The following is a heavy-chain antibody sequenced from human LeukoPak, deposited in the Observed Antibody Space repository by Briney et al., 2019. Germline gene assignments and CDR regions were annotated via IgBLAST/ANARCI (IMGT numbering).Heavy chain of an antibody. CDR1: GGSFSGYY. J-gene: IGHJ6*03. V-gene: IGHV4-34*01. CDR2: INHSGST. Sequence: SETLSLTCAVYGGSFSGYYWSWIRQPPGKGLEWIGEINHSGSTNYNPSLKSRVTISVDTSKNQFSLKLSSVTAADTAVYYCARHGTAPYDFWSGRYYYYYYYMDVWGKGTTVTVSS. CDR3: ARHGTAPYDFWSGRYYYYYYYMDV. D-gene: IGHD3-3*01.